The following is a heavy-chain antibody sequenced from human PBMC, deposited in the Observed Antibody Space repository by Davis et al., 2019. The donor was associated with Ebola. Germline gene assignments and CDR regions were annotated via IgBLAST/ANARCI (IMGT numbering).Heavy chain of an antibody. V-gene: IGHV5-51*01. J-gene: IGHJ6*02. Sequence: PGGSLRLSCKGSGYSFTRYWIAWVRQMPGKGLEWMGVTYPGDSDTRYSPSSQGQVTISADKSITTAYLQWSSLKASDTAIYYCARPGGFHYYYGVDVWGQGTTVTVSS. CDR3: ARPGGFHYYYGVDV. CDR2: TYPGDSDT. D-gene: IGHD2-15*01. CDR1: GYSFTRYW.